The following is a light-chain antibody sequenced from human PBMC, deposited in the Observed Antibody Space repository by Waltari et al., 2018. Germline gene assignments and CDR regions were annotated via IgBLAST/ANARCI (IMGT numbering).Light chain of an antibody. Sequence: SSELTQDPAVSVALGQTVRITCQGDSLRNYYASWYQQKPGQAPLLVIYDKDKRPSGIPARFYGSSSGNTASLTITGARAEDEADYYCHSRYSSGDRVFGGGTKVTVL. V-gene: IGLV3-19*01. CDR2: DKD. CDR1: SLRNYY. CDR3: HSRYSSGDRV. J-gene: IGLJ3*02.